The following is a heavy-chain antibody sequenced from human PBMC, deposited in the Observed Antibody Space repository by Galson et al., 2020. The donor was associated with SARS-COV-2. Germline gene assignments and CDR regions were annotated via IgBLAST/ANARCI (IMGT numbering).Heavy chain of an antibody. J-gene: IGHJ4*02. D-gene: IGHD3-3*01. CDR1: GFTFSSYA. CDR3: ARGDLSNYDFWSGYCLDY. Sequence: GGSLRLSCAASGFTFSSYAMHWVRQAPGKGLEWVAVISYDGSNKYYADSVKGRFTISRDNSKNTLYLQMNSLRAEDTAVYYCARGDLSNYDFWSGYCLDYWGQGTLVTVSS. V-gene: IGHV3-30*04. CDR2: ISYDGSNK.